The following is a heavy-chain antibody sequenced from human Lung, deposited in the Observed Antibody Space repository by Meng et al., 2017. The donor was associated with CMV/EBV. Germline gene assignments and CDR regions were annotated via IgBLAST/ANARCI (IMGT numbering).Heavy chain of an antibody. J-gene: IGHJ5*02. CDR3: ARVVKDIVVVPAAIWFDP. V-gene: IGHV4-59*01. Sequence: GSLRLSCTVSGGSISNYYWSWIRQPPGKGLEWIGYIYYTGSTNYNPSLKSRVTISLDTPKKQFSLKLSSVTAADTAVYYCARVVKDIVVVPAAIWFDPWXQGTXVTVSS. CDR2: IYYTGST. D-gene: IGHD2-2*01. CDR1: GGSISNYY.